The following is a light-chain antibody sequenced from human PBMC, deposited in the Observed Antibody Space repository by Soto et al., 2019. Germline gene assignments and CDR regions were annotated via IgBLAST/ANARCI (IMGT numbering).Light chain of an antibody. CDR2: EGS. CDR1: SSDVGSSNF. Sequence: QSVLTQPASVSGSPGQSLTISCTGTSSDVGSSNFVSWYQQHPGKAPKLIIYEGSRRPSGVSGRFSGSKSGNAASLTISGLQAEDEADYYCCSFPGSSTFYAFGTGTKVTVL. V-gene: IGLV2-23*01. J-gene: IGLJ1*01. CDR3: CSFPGSSTFYA.